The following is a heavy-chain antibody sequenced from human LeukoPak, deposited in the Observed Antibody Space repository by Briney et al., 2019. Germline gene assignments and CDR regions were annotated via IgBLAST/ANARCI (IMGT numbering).Heavy chain of an antibody. J-gene: IGHJ5*02. CDR3: ARYRSSSPRMFDP. D-gene: IGHD6-6*01. CDR2: IYHSGST. V-gene: IGHV4-30-2*01. Sequence: SETLSLTCTVSGGSISSGGYYWSWIRQPPGKGLEWIGYIYHSGSTYYNPSLKSRVTISVDRSKNQLSLKLSSVTSADTAVYYCARYRSSSPRMFDPWGQGTLVTVSS. CDR1: GGSISSGGYY.